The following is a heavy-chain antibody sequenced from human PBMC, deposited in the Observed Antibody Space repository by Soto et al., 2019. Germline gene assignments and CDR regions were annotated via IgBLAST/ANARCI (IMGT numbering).Heavy chain of an antibody. CDR3: AMGTMDV. CDR1: GFSFRTYW. Sequence: EVQLVESGGGLVQPGGSLRLSCAASGFSFRTYWMQWARQAPGKGLEWVSRINNDGSSTDYADSVKGRFTISRDNANDTLYLQMNSLRAEDTATYYCAMGTMDVWGTGTTVTVSS. D-gene: IGHD7-27*01. J-gene: IGHJ6*04. V-gene: IGHV3-74*01. CDR2: INNDGSST.